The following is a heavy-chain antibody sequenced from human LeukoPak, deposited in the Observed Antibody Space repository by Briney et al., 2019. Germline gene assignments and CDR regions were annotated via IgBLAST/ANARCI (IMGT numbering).Heavy chain of an antibody. CDR2: ISSSSSYI. J-gene: IGHJ3*02. D-gene: IGHD1-26*01. V-gene: IGHV3-21*01. CDR3: ARDRKWEDAFDI. Sequence: GGSLRLSCAASGFTFSSYSMNWVRQAPGKGLEWVSSISSSSSYIYYADSVKGRFTISRDNAKNSLYLQMNSLRAEDTAVYYCARDRKWEDAFDIWGQGTMVTVSS. CDR1: GFTFSSYS.